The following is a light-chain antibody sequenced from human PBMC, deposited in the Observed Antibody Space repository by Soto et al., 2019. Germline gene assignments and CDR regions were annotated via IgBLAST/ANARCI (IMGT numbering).Light chain of an antibody. V-gene: IGKV1-5*01. J-gene: IGKJ5*01. CDR3: QQLHDYPIT. CDR1: QSISGW. Sequence: DIQMTQSPSTLSASVGDRVTITCRASQSISGWLAWYQQKPGKPPKLLIYDASSLEGGVPSRFSGSGSGTEFTLTISSLQPDDFATYYCQQLHDYPITFGQGTRLEIK. CDR2: DAS.